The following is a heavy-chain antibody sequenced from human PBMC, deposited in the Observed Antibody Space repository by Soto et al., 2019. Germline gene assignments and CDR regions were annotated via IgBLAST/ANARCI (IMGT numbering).Heavy chain of an antibody. V-gene: IGHV3-30*18. CDR1: GFTFSSYG. J-gene: IGHJ6*02. CDR3: AKDRYGSGSYYNLYYYYGMDV. D-gene: IGHD3-10*01. Sequence: QVQLVESGGGVVQPGRSLRLSCAASGFTFSSYGMHWVRQAPGKGLEWVAVISYDGSNKYYADSVKGRFTISRDNSKNTLYLQMNSLRAEDTAVYYCAKDRYGSGSYYNLYYYYGMDVWGQGTTVTVSS. CDR2: ISYDGSNK.